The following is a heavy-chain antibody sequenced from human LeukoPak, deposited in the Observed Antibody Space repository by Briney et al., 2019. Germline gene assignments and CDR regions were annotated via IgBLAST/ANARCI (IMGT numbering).Heavy chain of an antibody. J-gene: IGHJ6*02. D-gene: IGHD5-18*01. Sequence: GGSLRLSCAASGLTLSSYWISSVRRAPGKGQGWVANKKQDGSEKYYVDSMKGRFTISRENPKNSLYLQMNSLRADDTAVYYCARVGYSYGYSYYYYGMDVWGQGTTVTVSS. CDR1: GLTLSSYW. CDR3: ARVGYSYGYSYYYYGMDV. V-gene: IGHV3-7*04. CDR2: KKQDGSEK.